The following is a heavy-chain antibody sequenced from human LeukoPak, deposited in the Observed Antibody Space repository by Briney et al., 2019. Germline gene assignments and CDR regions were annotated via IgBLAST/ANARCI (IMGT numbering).Heavy chain of an antibody. CDR3: ARRSSGSPPYYFDY. V-gene: IGHV3-74*01. CDR1: GFTFSSYW. J-gene: IGHJ4*02. CDR2: INSDGSTT. D-gene: IGHD1-26*01. Sequence: GGSLRLSCAASGFTFSSYWMHWVRQAPGKGLVWVSRINSDGSTTNYADSVKGRFTISRDNAKNTLDLQMNSLRAEDAAVYYCARRSSGSPPYYFDYWGQGTLVIVSS.